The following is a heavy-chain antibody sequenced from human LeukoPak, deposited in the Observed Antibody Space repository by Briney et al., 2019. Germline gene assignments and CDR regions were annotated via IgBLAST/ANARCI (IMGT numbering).Heavy chain of an antibody. CDR3: AREGQPYNWFDP. CDR2: ISYDGGNK. D-gene: IGHD6-13*01. J-gene: IGHJ5*02. Sequence: PGRSLRLSCAASGFTFSSYAMHWVRQAPGKGLEWVAVISYDGGNKYYADSVKGRFTISRDDSKKTLYLQMNSLRAEDTAVYYCAREGQPYNWFDPWGQGTLVTVSS. V-gene: IGHV3-30*01. CDR1: GFTFSSYA.